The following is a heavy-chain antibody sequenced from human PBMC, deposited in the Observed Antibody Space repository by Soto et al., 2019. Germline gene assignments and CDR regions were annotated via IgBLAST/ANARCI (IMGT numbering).Heavy chain of an antibody. Sequence: SETLSLTCAVCGGSFSSFYWSWVRQPAGKGLEWIGRIFSSGSTSFNPSLESRVAMSVDTSKNHFSLNLSSVTAADVAVYYCAREGSYSAYNFAHGIQLWSFDFWGQGALVTVSS. V-gene: IGHV4-4*07. CDR2: IFSSGST. CDR3: AREGSYSAYNFAHGIQLWSFDF. D-gene: IGHD5-12*01. CDR1: GGSFSSFY. J-gene: IGHJ4*02.